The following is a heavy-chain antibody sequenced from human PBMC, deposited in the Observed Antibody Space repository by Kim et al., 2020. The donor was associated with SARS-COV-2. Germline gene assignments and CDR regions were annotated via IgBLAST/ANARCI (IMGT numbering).Heavy chain of an antibody. CDR2: INHSGST. V-gene: IGHV4-34*01. J-gene: IGHJ6*02. CDR1: GGSFSGYY. D-gene: IGHD2-2*01. Sequence: SETLSLTCAVYGGSFSGYYWSWIRQPPGKGLEWIGEINHSGSTNYNPSLKSRVTISVDTSKNQFSLKLSSVTAADTAVYYCASNLRCSSTSCYDYGMDVWGQGTTVTVSS. CDR3: ASNLRCSSTSCYDYGMDV.